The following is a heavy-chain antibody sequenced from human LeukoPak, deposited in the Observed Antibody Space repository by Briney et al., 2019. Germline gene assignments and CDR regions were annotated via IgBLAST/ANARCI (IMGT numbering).Heavy chain of an antibody. Sequence: PAGSLRLSCVGSGFTFSDYWMSWVRQAPGKGLEWVANIKQDGSEKDYVDALKGRFTISRDNAKKSLYLQMNSLRAEDTAVYYCARWLELMRNFDWWGQGTLVTVSS. D-gene: IGHD5-24*01. CDR3: ARWLELMRNFDW. J-gene: IGHJ4*02. CDR2: IKQDGSEK. CDR1: GFTFSDYW. V-gene: IGHV3-7*01.